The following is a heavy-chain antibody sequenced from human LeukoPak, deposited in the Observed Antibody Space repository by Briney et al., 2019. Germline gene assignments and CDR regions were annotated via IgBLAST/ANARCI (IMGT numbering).Heavy chain of an antibody. CDR2: IYNSGST. CDR1: VGSISSSSYY. CDR3: ARSPGGAYFDY. J-gene: IGHJ4*02. D-gene: IGHD3-16*01. V-gene: IGHV4-39*01. Sequence: PSETLSLTCTVSVGSISSSSYYCGWIRQPPGKGMEWIGNIYNSGSTYCNPSLKSRVTISADRSKNQFSLKLSSVTAADTAVYYCARSPGGAYFDYWGQGTLVTVSS.